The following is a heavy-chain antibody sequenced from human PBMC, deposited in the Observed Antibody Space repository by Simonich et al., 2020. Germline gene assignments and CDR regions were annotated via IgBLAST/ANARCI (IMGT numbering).Heavy chain of an antibody. V-gene: IGHV3-9*01. CDR1: GFTFDDYA. CDR3: AKDIAAAGAEYFQH. D-gene: IGHD6-13*01. CDR2: VSGNSGSI. J-gene: IGHJ1*01. Sequence: EVQLVESGGGLVQPGRSLRLSCAASGFTFDDYAMHWVRQAPGKGLEWVSGVSGNSGSIGYADSVKGRFTISRDNAKNSLYLQMNSLRAEDTALYYCAKDIAAAGAEYFQHWGQGTLVTVSS.